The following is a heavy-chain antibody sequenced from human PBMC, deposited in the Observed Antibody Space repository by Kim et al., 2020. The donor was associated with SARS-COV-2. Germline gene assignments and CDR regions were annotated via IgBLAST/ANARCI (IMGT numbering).Heavy chain of an antibody. J-gene: IGHJ6*02. D-gene: IGHD2-15*01. CDR3: AKEGRAAPLYYYYGMDV. Sequence: KGRFTISRDNSKNTLYLQMNSLRAEDTAVYYCAKEGRAAPLYYYYGMDVWGQGTTVTVSS. V-gene: IGHV3-23*01.